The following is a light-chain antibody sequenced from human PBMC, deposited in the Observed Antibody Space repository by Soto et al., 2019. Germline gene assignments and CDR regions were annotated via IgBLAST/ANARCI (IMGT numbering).Light chain of an antibody. Sequence: QSVLTQPASVSGSPGQSITISCTGSYKYVSWYQQHPGKAPKFMIYEVSNRPSGVSNRFSGSKSGNTASLTISGLQAEDEADYYCSSDTTTRTYVFGTGTKVTVL. J-gene: IGLJ1*01. V-gene: IGLV2-14*01. CDR2: EVS. CDR1: YKY. CDR3: SSDTTTRTYV.